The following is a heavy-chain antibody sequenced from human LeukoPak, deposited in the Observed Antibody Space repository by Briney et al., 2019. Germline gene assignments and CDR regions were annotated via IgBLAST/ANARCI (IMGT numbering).Heavy chain of an antibody. D-gene: IGHD6-13*01. Sequence: GSLRLSCAASGFTFSSYAMSWVRQAPGKGLEWIGRISITEGTNYNPSFKSRVTMSVDTSKNQFSLRLTSMTAADTAVYYCARLRRDTSSWYADDSWGQGTLVTVSS. CDR1: GFTFSSYA. CDR3: ARLRRDTSSWYADDS. V-gene: IGHV4-4*07. J-gene: IGHJ4*02. CDR2: ISITEGT.